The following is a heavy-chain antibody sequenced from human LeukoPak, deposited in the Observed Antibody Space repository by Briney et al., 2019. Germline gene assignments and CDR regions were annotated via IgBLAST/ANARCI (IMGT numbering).Heavy chain of an antibody. V-gene: IGHV3-30*02. CDR3: AKDPGVVPAHYFDY. CDR2: IEYEGGNNK. J-gene: IGHJ4*02. CDR1: GFTFSTYG. D-gene: IGHD2-2*01. Sequence: GGSLRLSCVASGFTFSTYGMHWVRQAPGKGLEWVAFIEYEGGNNKYYADSVKGRFTISRDNSKYTLYLQMNSLRAEDTAVYYCAKDPGVVPAHYFDYWGQGTLVTVSS.